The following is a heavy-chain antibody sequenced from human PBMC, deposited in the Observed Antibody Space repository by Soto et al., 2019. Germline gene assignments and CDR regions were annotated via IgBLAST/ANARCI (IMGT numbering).Heavy chain of an antibody. CDR2: ISGSGGST. J-gene: IGHJ5*02. D-gene: IGHD2-15*01. V-gene: IGHV3-23*01. Sequence: QPGGSLRLSCAASGFTFSSYAMSWVRQAPGKGLEWVSAISGSGGSTYYADSVKGRFTISRDNSKNTLYLQMNSLRAEDTAVYYCAKASGKLVVAATYNWFDPWGQGTLVTVSS. CDR3: AKASGKLVVAATYNWFDP. CDR1: GFTFSSYA.